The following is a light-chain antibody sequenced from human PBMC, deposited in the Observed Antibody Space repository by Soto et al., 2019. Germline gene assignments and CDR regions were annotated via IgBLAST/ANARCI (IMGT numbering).Light chain of an antibody. CDR3: QQYGSSST. J-gene: IGKJ1*01. CDR2: GVS. CDR1: QSVNAGY. V-gene: IGKV3-20*01. Sequence: EIVLTQSPGTLSLSPVDRATLSCMASQSVNAGYLAWYQQKPGQTPRLLIFGVSTRAAGIPDRFSGSGSGADFTLTINRLEPEDFAVYYCQQYGSSSTFGQGTKVDIK.